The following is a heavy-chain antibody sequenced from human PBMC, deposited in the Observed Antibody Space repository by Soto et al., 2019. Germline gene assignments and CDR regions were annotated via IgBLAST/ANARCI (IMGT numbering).Heavy chain of an antibody. CDR1: GDSISSGYH. CDR3: ARVPMESSGWPQGFDY. D-gene: IGHD6-19*01. Sequence: PSETLSLTCAVSGDSISSGYHWAWIRQPPGKGLEWVASIYHSGTTYYNPSLTSRVTISVDTSKNQFSLKLSSVTAADTAVYYCARVPMESSGWPQGFDYWGQGTLVTVSS. J-gene: IGHJ4*02. V-gene: IGHV4-38-2*01. CDR2: IYHSGTT.